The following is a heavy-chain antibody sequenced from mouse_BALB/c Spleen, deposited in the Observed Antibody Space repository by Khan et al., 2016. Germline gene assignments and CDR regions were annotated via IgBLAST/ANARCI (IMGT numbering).Heavy chain of an antibody. Sequence: QIQLVQSGPELKKLGETVKISCKASGYTFTNYGMNWVKQAPGKGLKWMGWINTNTGEPTYAEEFKGRFAFSLETSASTAYLQINNLKNEDTATYFCAEDYYGSNWFAYWGQGTLVTVSA. CDR3: AEDYYGSNWFAY. J-gene: IGHJ3*01. D-gene: IGHD1-1*01. CDR2: INTNTGEP. CDR1: GYTFTNYG. V-gene: IGHV9-3*02.